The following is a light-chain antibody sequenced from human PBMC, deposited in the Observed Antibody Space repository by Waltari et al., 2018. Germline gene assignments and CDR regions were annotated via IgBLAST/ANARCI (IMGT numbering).Light chain of an antibody. Sequence: AIRLSQSPASISASSGDSVTITCRASQDINSYLAWFQQKPGKAPKLLIYASSSLQGGVPSRFGGSGSGTEFTLTITSLQSEDFASYYCQHYYNYPWTFGQGTRVEIK. J-gene: IGKJ1*01. CDR2: ASS. CDR3: QHYYNYPWT. V-gene: IGKV1-8*01. CDR1: QDINSY.